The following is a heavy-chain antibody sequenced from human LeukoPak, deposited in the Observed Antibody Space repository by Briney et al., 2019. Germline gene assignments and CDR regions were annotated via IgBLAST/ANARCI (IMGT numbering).Heavy chain of an antibody. J-gene: IGHJ4*02. Sequence: SQTLSLTCAISGDSVSSNSAAWNWIRQSPSRGLEWLGRTYYRSKWYDDYAVSVKSRITINPDTSKNQFSLQFNSVTPEDTAVYYCARAVGNFGTVNDFDYWDQGALVTVSS. CDR1: GDSVSSNSAA. V-gene: IGHV6-1*01. CDR2: TYYRSKWYD. CDR3: ARAVGNFGTVNDFDY. D-gene: IGHD1-1*01.